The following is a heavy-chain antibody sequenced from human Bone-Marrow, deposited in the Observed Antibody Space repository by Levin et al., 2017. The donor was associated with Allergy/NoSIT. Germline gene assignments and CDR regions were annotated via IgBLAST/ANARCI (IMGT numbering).Heavy chain of an antibody. D-gene: IGHD3-10*01. CDR3: ARVSDYGSGTYSIDY. J-gene: IGHJ4*02. CDR1: GGTFSSYT. Sequence: ASVKVSCQASGGTFSSYTITWVRQAPGQGLEWMGGIIPMFNTAHYGQKFRGRVTITADESTNTAYMELSGLRSEDTALYYCARVSDYGSGTYSIDYWGQGTPVIVSS. V-gene: IGHV1-69*13. CDR2: IIPMFNTA.